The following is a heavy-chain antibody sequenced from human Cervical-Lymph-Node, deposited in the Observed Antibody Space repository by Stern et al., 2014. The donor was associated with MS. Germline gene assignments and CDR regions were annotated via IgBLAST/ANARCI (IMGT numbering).Heavy chain of an antibody. J-gene: IGHJ4*02. Sequence: VQLVESGGGLVKPGGSLRLSCAASGFTFSDYYMSWIRQAPGKGLERVSYISISGNTIYYANSVKGRVTISRDDAKNSLYLQMNSLRADDTAVYYCAKDILAAGLFFDYWGQGILVTVSS. V-gene: IGHV3-11*01. CDR3: AKDILAAGLFFDY. CDR1: GFTFSDYY. CDR2: ISISGNTI. D-gene: IGHD6-13*01.